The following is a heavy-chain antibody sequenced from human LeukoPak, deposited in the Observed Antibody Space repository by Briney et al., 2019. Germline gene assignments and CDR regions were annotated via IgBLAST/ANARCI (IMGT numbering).Heavy chain of an antibody. CDR1: GYTFTGYY. CDR3: ARAPRVYSGSYIEY. D-gene: IGHD1-26*01. Sequence: ASVKVSCKASGYTFTGYYMHWVRQAPGQGLEWMGWINPNSGGTNYAQKFQGRVTMTRDTSISTAYMELSRLRSDGTAVYYCARAPRVYSGSYIEYWGQGTLVTVSS. CDR2: INPNSGGT. V-gene: IGHV1-2*02. J-gene: IGHJ4*02.